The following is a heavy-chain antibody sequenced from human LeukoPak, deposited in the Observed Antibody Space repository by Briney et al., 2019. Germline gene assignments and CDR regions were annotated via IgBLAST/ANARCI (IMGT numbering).Heavy chain of an antibody. CDR3: ARANYYDSSGYSRGAFDI. Sequence: ASVKVSCKASGYTFTSHYMHWVRQAPGQGLEWMGLINPSGSSTLYAQKFQGRVTMTRDMSTTTDYMELSSLRSEDTAVYYCARANYYDSSGYSRGAFDIWGQGTMVTVSS. J-gene: IGHJ3*02. CDR2: INPSGSST. CDR1: GYTFTSHY. V-gene: IGHV1-46*01. D-gene: IGHD3-22*01.